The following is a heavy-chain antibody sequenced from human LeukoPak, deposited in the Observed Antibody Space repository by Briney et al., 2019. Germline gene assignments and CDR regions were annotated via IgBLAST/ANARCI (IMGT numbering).Heavy chain of an antibody. D-gene: IGHD1-26*01. CDR2: IWYDGSNK. V-gene: IGHV3-33*01. CDR1: GFTLSSYG. Sequence: GGSLRLSCAASGFTLSSYGMHWVRQAPGKGLEWVAVIWYDGSNKYYADSVKGRFTISRDNSKNTLYLQMNSLKTEDTAVYYCTRIVGGSADYWGQGTLVTVSS. J-gene: IGHJ4*02. CDR3: TRIVGGSADY.